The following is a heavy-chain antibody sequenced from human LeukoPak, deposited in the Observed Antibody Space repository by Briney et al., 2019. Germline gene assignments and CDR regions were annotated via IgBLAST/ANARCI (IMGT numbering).Heavy chain of an antibody. CDR1: GVSVSSNSAV. J-gene: IGHJ3*02. CDR2: TYYRSKWFH. D-gene: IGHD5-12*01. Sequence: SQTLSLTCAISGVSVSSNSAVWTWIRQSPSRGLEWLGRTYYRSKWFHDYAVSVNGRITVNPDTSKNQFSLQLNSVTPEDTAVYYCARDTGAAISTFDIWGQGTMVTVSS. V-gene: IGHV6-1*01. CDR3: ARDTGAAISTFDI.